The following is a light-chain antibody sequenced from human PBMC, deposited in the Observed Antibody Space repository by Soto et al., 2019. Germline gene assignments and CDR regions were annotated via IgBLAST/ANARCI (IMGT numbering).Light chain of an antibody. Sequence: DLHLTQSPSSLSASVGDRVIITCRASQSVRTSLNWYRQEPGKAPELLIYGASYLQSGVPSRFSGSESGADFTLTISSLQPEDCATYYCQQSHAFPYTFGQGTKLDIK. CDR2: GAS. J-gene: IGKJ2*01. V-gene: IGKV1-39*01. CDR1: QSVRTS. CDR3: QQSHAFPYT.